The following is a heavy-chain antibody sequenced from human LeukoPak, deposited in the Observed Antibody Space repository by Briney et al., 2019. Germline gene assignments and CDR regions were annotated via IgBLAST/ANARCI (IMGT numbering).Heavy chain of an antibody. Sequence: SETLSLTCTVSGGSISSYYWSWIRQPPGKGLEWIGYIYYSGSTNYNPSLKSRVTISVDTSKNQFSLKLSSVTAADTAVYHCARQPGYSSSWYDYWGQGTLVTVSS. V-gene: IGHV4-59*08. D-gene: IGHD6-13*01. CDR2: IYYSGST. CDR1: GGSISSYY. J-gene: IGHJ4*02. CDR3: ARQPGYSSSWYDY.